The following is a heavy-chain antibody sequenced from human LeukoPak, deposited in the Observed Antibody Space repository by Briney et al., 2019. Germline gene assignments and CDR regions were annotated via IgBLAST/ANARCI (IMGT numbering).Heavy chain of an antibody. V-gene: IGHV5-51*01. CDR3: ARQGPVIGSGWYLYYFDY. CDR2: IYPGDSDT. D-gene: IGHD6-19*01. Sequence: GESLKISCKGSGYSFTSYWIDWVRQMPGKGLEWMGIIYPGDSDTRYSPSFQGQVTISADKSISTAYLQWSSLKASDTAMYYCARQGPVIGSGWYLYYFDYWGQGTLVTVSS. J-gene: IGHJ4*02. CDR1: GYSFTSYW.